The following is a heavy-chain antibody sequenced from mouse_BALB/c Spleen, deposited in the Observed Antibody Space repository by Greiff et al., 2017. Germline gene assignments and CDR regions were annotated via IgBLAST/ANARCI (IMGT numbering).Heavy chain of an antibody. D-gene: IGHD1-1*02. V-gene: IGHV2-6-7*01. CDR1: GFSLTGYG. CDR2: IWGDGST. CDR3: AREYYGGAMDY. Sequence: VQLQQSGPGLVAPSQSLSITCTVSGFSLTGYGVNWVRQPPGKGLEWLGMIWGDGSTDYNSALKSRLSISKDNSKSQVFLKMNSLPTDDTARYYCAREYYGGAMDYWGQGTSVTVSS. J-gene: IGHJ4*01.